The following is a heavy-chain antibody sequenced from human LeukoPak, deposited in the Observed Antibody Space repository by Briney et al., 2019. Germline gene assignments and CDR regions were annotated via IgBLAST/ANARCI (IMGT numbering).Heavy chain of an antibody. V-gene: IGHV4-34*01. CDR2: INHSGST. Sequence: SETLSLTCAVYGGSFSGYYWSWIRQPPGKGLEWIGEINHSGSTNYNPSLKSRVTISVDTSKNQFSLKLSSVTAADTAVYYCARGPCYGDNANRAFDIWGQGTMVTVSS. D-gene: IGHD4-17*01. CDR3: ARGPCYGDNANRAFDI. J-gene: IGHJ3*02. CDR1: GGSFSGYY.